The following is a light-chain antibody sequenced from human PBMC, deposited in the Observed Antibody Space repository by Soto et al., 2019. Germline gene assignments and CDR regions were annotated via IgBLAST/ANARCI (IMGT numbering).Light chain of an antibody. CDR2: DAS. V-gene: IGKV1-5*01. CDR1: QSIGRW. J-gene: IGKJ1*01. Sequence: DIQMTQSPSTLSASVGDAVTVTCRASQSIGRWLAWYQQTPGKAPKLLIFDASTLENGVPARFSGSRSGPEFSLTISSLQPDDFATYYCQQYYSYWTFGQGTKVDIK. CDR3: QQYYSYWT.